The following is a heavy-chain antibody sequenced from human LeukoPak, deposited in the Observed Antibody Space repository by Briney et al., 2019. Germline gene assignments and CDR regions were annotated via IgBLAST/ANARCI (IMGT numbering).Heavy chain of an antibody. CDR1: GFTFSGSD. CDR3: AKDGQAVGEYYFDY. CDR2: ISYDGGMK. V-gene: IGHV3-30*18. Sequence: AGGSLRLSCAASGFTFSGSDMHWVRQAPGKGLEWVATISYDGGMKNYAAAVQGRFTVSRDNPVNTLNLQMNSLRVEDTALYYCAKDGQAVGEYYFDYWGQGTLVTVSS. D-gene: IGHD6-19*01. J-gene: IGHJ4*02.